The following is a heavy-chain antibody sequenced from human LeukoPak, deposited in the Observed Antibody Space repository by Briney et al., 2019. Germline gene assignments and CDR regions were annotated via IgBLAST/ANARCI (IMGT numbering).Heavy chain of an antibody. D-gene: IGHD3-16*01. Sequence: ASVKVSCKASGGTFSSYAISWVRQAPGQGLERMGRIIPILGIAKYAQKFQGRVTITADKSTSTAYMELSSLRSEDTAVYYCARDAVTRLGGDYYYYGMDVWGQGTTVTVSS. CDR3: ARDAVTRLGGDYYYYGMDV. CDR1: GGTFSSYA. V-gene: IGHV1-69*04. J-gene: IGHJ6*02. CDR2: IIPILGIA.